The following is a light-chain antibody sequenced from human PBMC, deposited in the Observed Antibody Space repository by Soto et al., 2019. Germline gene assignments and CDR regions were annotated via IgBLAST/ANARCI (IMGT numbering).Light chain of an antibody. V-gene: IGKV4-1*01. CDR1: QSLLSSANNKNY. Sequence: IVLTQSPDSLTVSLGERATINCKSSQSLLSSANNKNYLAWFQQRPGQPPKVLISWASTRESGVPDRFGGSGSGTDFTLTISGLQAEDVAVYYCQHYDGGPITLGQGTRLEIK. CDR3: QHYDGGPIT. CDR2: WAS. J-gene: IGKJ5*01.